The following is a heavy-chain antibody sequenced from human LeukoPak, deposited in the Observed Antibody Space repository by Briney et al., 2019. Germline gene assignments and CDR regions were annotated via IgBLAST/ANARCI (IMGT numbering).Heavy chain of an antibody. CDR3: ASQSQWLPNFDY. CDR1: GVSISSSNSY. D-gene: IGHD6-19*01. J-gene: IGHJ4*02. Sequence: PSETLSLTCTVSGVSISSSNSYWGWIRQPPGKGLEWIGSIYYSGNTYYNASLKSQVSISIDTSKNQFSLRLTSVTAADTAAYYCASQSQWLPNFDYWGQGTLVTVSS. V-gene: IGHV4-39*01. CDR2: IYYSGNT.